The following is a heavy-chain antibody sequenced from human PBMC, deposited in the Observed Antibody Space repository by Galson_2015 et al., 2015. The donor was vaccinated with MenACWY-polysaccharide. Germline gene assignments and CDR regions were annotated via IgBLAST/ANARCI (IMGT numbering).Heavy chain of an antibody. J-gene: IGHJ4*02. Sequence: LRLSCAASGFTFGSYAMGWVRQAPGKGLEWVSSIGGSGLTTFYAESVKGRFTISRDNAQNILSLQMNSLRADDTARYFCAKVTEMASSRRPFDHWGQGTPVTVSS. CDR1: GFTFGSYA. CDR2: IGGSGLTT. D-gene: IGHD5-24*01. CDR3: AKVTEMASSRRPFDH. V-gene: IGHV3-23*01.